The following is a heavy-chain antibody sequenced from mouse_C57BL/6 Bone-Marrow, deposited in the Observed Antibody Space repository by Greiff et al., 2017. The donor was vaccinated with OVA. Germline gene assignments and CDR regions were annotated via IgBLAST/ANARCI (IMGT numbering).Heavy chain of an antibody. V-gene: IGHV1-9*01. D-gene: IGHD1-1*01. CDR3: ATDYYGSSAPYDY. CDR1: GYTFTGYW. Sequence: VKLVESGAELMKPGASVKLSCKATGYTFTGYWIEWVKQRPGHGLEWIGEILPGSGSTNYNEKYKSKATFTADTSSNTAYMQLSSLKTEDSASYDCATDYYGSSAPYDYWDQGTLVTVSA. CDR2: ILPGSGST. J-gene: IGHJ3*01.